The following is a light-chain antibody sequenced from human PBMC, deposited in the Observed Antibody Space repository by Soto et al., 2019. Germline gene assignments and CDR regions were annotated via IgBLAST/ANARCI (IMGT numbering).Light chain of an antibody. J-gene: IGKJ4*01. CDR2: DAS. V-gene: IGKV3-11*01. CDR1: QSVSSY. CDR3: QQRSNWL. Sequence: EIVLTQSPATLSLSPGERATLSCRASQSVSSYSAWYQQKPGQAPRLLIYDASNRATGIPARFSGSGSGTDFTLTISRLEPEDFAVYYCQQRSNWLFGGGTKVEIK.